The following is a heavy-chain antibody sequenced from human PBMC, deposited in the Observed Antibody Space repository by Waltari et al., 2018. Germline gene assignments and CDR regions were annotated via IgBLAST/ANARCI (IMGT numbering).Heavy chain of an antibody. CDR2: ISGSGGST. CDR3: AKGLDYDILTGYYPDP. J-gene: IGHJ5*02. CDR1: GFTFSSYG. V-gene: IGHV3-23*04. Sequence: VQLVESGGGVVQPGRSLRLSCAASGFTFSSYGLHWVRQAPGKGLEWVASISGSGGSTYYADSVKGRFTISRDNSKNTLYLQMNSLRAEDTAVYYCAKGLDYDILTGYYPDPWGQGTLVTVSS. D-gene: IGHD3-9*01.